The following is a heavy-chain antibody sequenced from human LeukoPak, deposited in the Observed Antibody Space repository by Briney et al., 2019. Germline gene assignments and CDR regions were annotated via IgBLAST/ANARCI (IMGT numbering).Heavy chain of an antibody. CDR3: ARGAVAGSAVDYFDY. CDR2: ISAYNGNT. J-gene: IGHJ4*02. V-gene: IGHV1-18*01. Sequence: GASVNVSCKASGYTFTSYGISWVRQAPGQGLEWMGWISAYNGNTNYAQKLQGRVTMTTDTSTSTAYMELRSLRSEDTAVYYCARGAVAGSAVDYFDYWGQGTLVTVSS. CDR1: GYTFTSYG. D-gene: IGHD6-13*01.